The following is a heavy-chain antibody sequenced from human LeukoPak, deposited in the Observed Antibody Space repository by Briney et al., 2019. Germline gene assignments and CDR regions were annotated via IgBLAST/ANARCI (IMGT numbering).Heavy chain of an antibody. CDR2: IYYSGST. J-gene: IGHJ3*02. CDR3: ARDGVEGVISAFDI. CDR1: GGSISSYY. D-gene: IGHD3-16*02. V-gene: IGHV4-59*01. Sequence: PSETLSLTCTVSGGSISSYYWSWIRQPPGKGLEWIGYIYYSGSTNYNPSLKSRVTISVDTSKNLFSLKLSSVTAADTAVYYCARDGVEGVISAFDIWGQGTMVTVSS.